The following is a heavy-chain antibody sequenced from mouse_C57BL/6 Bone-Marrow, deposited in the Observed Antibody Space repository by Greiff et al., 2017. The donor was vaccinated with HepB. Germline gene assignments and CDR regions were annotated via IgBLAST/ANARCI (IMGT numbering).Heavy chain of an antibody. CDR2: INYDGSST. V-gene: IGHV5-16*01. CDR1: GFTFSDYY. Sequence: EVNVVESEGGLVQPGSSMKLSCTASGFTFSDYYMAWVRQVPEKGLEWVANINYDGSSTYYLDSLKSRFIISRDNAKNILYLQMSSLKSEDTATYYCARDFYYYGSSSFAYWGQGTLVTVSA. CDR3: ARDFYYYGSSSFAY. D-gene: IGHD1-1*01. J-gene: IGHJ3*01.